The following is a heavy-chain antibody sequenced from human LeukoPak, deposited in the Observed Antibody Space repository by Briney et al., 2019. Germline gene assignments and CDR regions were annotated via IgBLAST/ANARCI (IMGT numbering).Heavy chain of an antibody. CDR3: ATGFSTATHDGY. CDR2: IVQTSGGGTT. V-gene: IGHV3-15*04. J-gene: IGHJ4*02. D-gene: IGHD2-15*01. Sequence: GGSLRLSCAASGFTFSSAWMTWVRQAPGKGLEWVGRIVQTSGGGTTEYAAPVKGRFTISRGDSTNTLYLQMYSLRTEDTAVYYCATGFSTATHDGYWGQGTLVTVSS. CDR1: GFTFSSAW.